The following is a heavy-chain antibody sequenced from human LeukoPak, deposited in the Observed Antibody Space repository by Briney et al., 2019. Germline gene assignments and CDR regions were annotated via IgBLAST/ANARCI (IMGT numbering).Heavy chain of an antibody. CDR3: AREGLNDYTRIGAVWYFDL. J-gene: IGHJ2*01. D-gene: IGHD4-11*01. CDR1: GASISSSDW. Sequence: SGTLSLTCAVSGASISSSDWLSWVRQPPGKGLEWIGEISHRGSSNYHPSLKSRVTISIDKSKNQFPLRLSSVTAADTAVYYCAREGLNDYTRIGAVWYFDLWGRGTLVTVSS. V-gene: IGHV4-4*02. CDR2: ISHRGSS.